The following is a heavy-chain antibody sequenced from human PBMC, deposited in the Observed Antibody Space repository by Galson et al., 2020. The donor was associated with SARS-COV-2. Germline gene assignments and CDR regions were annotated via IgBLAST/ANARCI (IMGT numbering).Heavy chain of an antibody. CDR3: ARAPGYYDRSGYYVQYLDH. Sequence: ASVKVSCKASGYTFTGYGISWVRQAPGQGLEWMGWISPYNGNTNQAQKLQGRVTMTTDTSTSTAYMELRSLRSDDTAVYYCARAPGYYDRSGYYVQYLDHCGQGTLVAVSS. J-gene: IGHJ4*02. CDR2: ISPYNGNT. V-gene: IGHV1-18*01. CDR1: GYTFTGYG. D-gene: IGHD3-22*01.